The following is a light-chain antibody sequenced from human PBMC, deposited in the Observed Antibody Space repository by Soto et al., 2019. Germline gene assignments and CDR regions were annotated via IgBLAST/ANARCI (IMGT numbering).Light chain of an antibody. J-gene: IGLJ1*01. CDR2: END. CDR3: GTWGSSLSGYV. CDR1: TSNIGNNY. Sequence: VLTQPPSVSAAPGQKVTISCSGSTSNIGNNYVSWFQQLPGTAPKLLIYENDKRPSGIPDRFSGSTSGTSATLGITGLQTGDEADYYCGTWGSSLSGYVFATGTKVTVL. V-gene: IGLV1-51*02.